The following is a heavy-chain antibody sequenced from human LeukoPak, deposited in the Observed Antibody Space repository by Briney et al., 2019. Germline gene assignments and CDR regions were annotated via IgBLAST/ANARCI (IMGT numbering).Heavy chain of an antibody. D-gene: IGHD1-26*01. V-gene: IGHV4-59*08. CDR3: ARLRSGSYSFDY. CDR1: GGSISSYY. J-gene: IGHJ4*02. CDR2: IYYSGST. Sequence: SGTLSLTCTVSGGSISSYYWSWIRQPPGKGLEWIGYIYYSGSTNYNPSLKSRVTISVDTSKNQFSLKLSSVTAADTAVYYCARLRSGSYSFDYWGQGTLVTVSS.